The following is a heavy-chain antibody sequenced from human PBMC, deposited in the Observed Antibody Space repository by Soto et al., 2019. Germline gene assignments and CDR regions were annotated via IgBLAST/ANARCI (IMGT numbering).Heavy chain of an antibody. Sequence: EVQLVESGGGLVQPGGSLRLSCAASGFTFSSHEMNWVRQAPGKGLEWVSYIDYSGSRTDYADSVKGRFTISRDNAKNSLYLQMYSLRVEDTAIYYCVRDRTLLVPTSIDYWGHGTLVTVSS. J-gene: IGHJ4*01. CDR3: VRDRTLLVPTSIDY. V-gene: IGHV3-48*03. CDR1: GFTFSSHE. D-gene: IGHD3-3*01. CDR2: IDYSGSRT.